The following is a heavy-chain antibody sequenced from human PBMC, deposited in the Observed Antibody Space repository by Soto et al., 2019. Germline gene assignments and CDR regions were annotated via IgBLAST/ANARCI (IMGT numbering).Heavy chain of an antibody. V-gene: IGHV3-23*01. CDR3: AKDIEIQLWPKGAFDI. Sequence: VGSLRLSCAASGFTFSSYAMSWVRQAPGKGLEWVSAISGSGGSTYYADSVKGRFTISRDNSKNTLYLQMNSLRAEDTAVYYCAKDIEIQLWPKGAFDIWGQGTMVTVSS. CDR1: GFTFSSYA. CDR2: ISGSGGST. J-gene: IGHJ3*02. D-gene: IGHD5-18*01.